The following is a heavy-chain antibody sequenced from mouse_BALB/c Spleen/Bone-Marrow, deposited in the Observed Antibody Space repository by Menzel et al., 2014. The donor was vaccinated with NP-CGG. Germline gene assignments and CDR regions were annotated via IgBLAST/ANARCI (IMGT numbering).Heavy chain of an antibody. CDR2: INPDSSTI. Sequence: DVKLQESGGGLVQPGGSLKLSCAASGFDFSRYWMSWVRQAPGKGLEWIGEINPDSSTINYTPSLKDKFIISRDNAKNTLCLQMSKVRSEDTALYYCARMHYYGYVAYWGQGTLVTVSA. CDR1: GFDFSRYW. V-gene: IGHV4-1*02. CDR3: ARMHYYGYVAY. D-gene: IGHD1-2*01. J-gene: IGHJ3*01.